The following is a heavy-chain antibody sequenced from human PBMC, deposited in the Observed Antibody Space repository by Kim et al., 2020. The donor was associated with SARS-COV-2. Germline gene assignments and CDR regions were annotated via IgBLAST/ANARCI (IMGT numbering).Heavy chain of an antibody. CDR1: GITFTNYA. J-gene: IGHJ3*02. V-gene: IGHV3-33*06. CDR3: AKEVSSIGGYRSSVLRALDI. Sequence: GGSLRLSCAASGITFTNYAVHWVRQAPGKGLEWVAVLWHDGNKKYYGDSVRGRFSVSRDNSENTVYLQMNSLSGEDSAVYYCAKEVSSIGGYRSSVLRALDIWGQGTMVSVSS. CDR2: LWHDGNKK. D-gene: IGHD2-15*01.